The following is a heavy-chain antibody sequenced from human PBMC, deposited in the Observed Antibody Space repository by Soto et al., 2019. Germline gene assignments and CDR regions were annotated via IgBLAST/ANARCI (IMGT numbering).Heavy chain of an antibody. J-gene: IGHJ6*02. Sequence: GASVKVSCKASGYTFTSYGISWVRQAPGQGLEWMGWISAYNGNTNYAQKLQGRVTMTRDTSTKTAFMELRSLTGDDTAVYYCAREYGMDVWGQGTTVTVSS. CDR3: AREYGMDV. CDR1: GYTFTSYG. CDR2: ISAYNGNT. V-gene: IGHV1-18*01.